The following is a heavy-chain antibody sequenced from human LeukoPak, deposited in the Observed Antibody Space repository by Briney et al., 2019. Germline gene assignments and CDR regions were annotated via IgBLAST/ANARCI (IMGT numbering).Heavy chain of an antibody. V-gene: IGHV3-21*04. CDR1: GFTFSSYS. J-gene: IGHJ6*02. CDR3: ARDGVTVFGVVIIRYYGMDV. CDR2: ISSSSSYI. D-gene: IGHD3-3*01. Sequence: GGSLRLSCAASGFTFSSYSMNWVRQAPGKGLEWVSSISSSSSYIYYADSVKGRFTISRDNAKDSLYLQMNSLRAEDTAVYYCARDGVTVFGVVIIRYYGMDVWGQGTTVTVSS.